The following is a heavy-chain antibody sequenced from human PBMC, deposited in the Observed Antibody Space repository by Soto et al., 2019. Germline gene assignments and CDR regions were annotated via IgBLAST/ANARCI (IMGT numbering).Heavy chain of an antibody. CDR1: GGSFSGYY. V-gene: IGHV4-34*01. J-gene: IGHJ5*02. CDR2: INHSGST. CDR3: ARGRAYRRNYYGSGSYYNWFDP. D-gene: IGHD3-10*01. Sequence: SETLSLTCAVYGGSFSGYYWSWIRQPPGKGLEWIGEINHSGSTNYNPSLKSRVTISVDTSKNQFSLKLSSVTAADTAVYYCARGRAYRRNYYGSGSYYNWFDPWGQGTLVTVSS.